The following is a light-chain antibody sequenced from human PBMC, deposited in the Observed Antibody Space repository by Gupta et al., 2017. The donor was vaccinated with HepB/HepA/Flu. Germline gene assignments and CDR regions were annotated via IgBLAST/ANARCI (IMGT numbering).Light chain of an antibody. J-gene: IGLJ2*01. CDR1: SSNIGSNT. V-gene: IGLV1-44*01. Sequence: QSVLTQPPSASGTPGQRVTISCSGSSSNIGSNTVNWYQQLPGTAPKLLIYSNNQRPSGVPDRFSGSKSGTSASLALSGLQSEDEADYYCAAWDDSLNGRGVFGGGTKL. CDR2: SNN. CDR3: AAWDDSLNGRGV.